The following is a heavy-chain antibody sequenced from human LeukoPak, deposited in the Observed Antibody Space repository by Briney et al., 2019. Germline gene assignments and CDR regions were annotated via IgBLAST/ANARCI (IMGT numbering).Heavy chain of an antibody. D-gene: IGHD3-22*01. V-gene: IGHV4-38-2*02. J-gene: IGHJ4*02. Sequence: NPSETLSLTCTVSGYSISSGYYWGWIRQPPGKGLEWIGSIYHSGSTYYNPSLKSRVTISVDTSKNQFSLKLSSVTAADTAVYYCARGDSSGYFFGYWGQGTLVTVSS. CDR3: ARGDSSGYFFGY. CDR1: GYSISSGYY. CDR2: IYHSGST.